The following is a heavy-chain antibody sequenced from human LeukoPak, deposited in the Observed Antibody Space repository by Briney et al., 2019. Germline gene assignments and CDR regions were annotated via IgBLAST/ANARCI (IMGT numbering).Heavy chain of an antibody. CDR1: GFTFSSYG. V-gene: IGHV3-23*01. J-gene: IGHJ4*02. CDR3: ATYRQVLLPFES. Sequence: GGSLRLSCAASGFTFSSYGMSWVRQAPGKGLEWVSAISGSGGSTYYADSVKGRFTISRDNSKSTLSLQMNSLRAEDTAIYYCATYRQVLLPFESWGQGTLVTVSS. CDR2: ISGSGGST. D-gene: IGHD2-8*02.